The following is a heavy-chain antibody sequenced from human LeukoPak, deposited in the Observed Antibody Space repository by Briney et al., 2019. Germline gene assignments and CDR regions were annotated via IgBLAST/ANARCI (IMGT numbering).Heavy chain of an antibody. CDR1: GFTVSSNY. D-gene: IGHD5-12*01. CDR2: IYSGGST. Sequence: GGSLRLSCAASGFTVSSNYMSWVRQAPGKGLEWVSVIYSGGSTYYADSVKGRFTISRDNSKNTLYLQMNSLRAEDTAVYYCARGSYEDAFDIWGQGTMVTVSS. V-gene: IGHV3-53*01. J-gene: IGHJ3*02. CDR3: ARGSYEDAFDI.